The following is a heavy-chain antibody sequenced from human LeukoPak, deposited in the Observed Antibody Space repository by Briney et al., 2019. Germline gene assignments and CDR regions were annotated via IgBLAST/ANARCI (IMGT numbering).Heavy chain of an antibody. CDR3: AKEDIAVPDNNYFAP. J-gene: IGHJ5*02. CDR2: ISGGGGFT. CDR1: GFTFSSYA. D-gene: IGHD6-19*01. Sequence: PTGGSLRLSCAASGFTFSSYAMTWVRQAPGKGLECVSIISGGGGFTFYADSVKGRFTISRENSKNTLYLQMNRLRAEDTAVYFCAKEDIAVPDNNYFAPWGQGTLVTVSS. V-gene: IGHV3-23*01.